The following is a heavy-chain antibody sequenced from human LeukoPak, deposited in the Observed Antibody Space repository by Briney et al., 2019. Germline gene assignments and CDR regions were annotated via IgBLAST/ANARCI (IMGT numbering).Heavy chain of an antibody. CDR2: IIPLFGTT. CDR1: GGAFGSYT. D-gene: IGHD3-3*01. CDR3: ARERDVVVVPGTILGYYFDY. V-gene: IGHV1-69*13. Sequence: SVKVSCKASGGAFGSYTISWVRQAPGQGLEWMGGIIPLFGTTKYAQKFQGRVTVTADESTGTAYMELNSLMSEDTAVYYCARERDVVVVPGTILGYYFDYWGQGTLVTVSS. J-gene: IGHJ4*02.